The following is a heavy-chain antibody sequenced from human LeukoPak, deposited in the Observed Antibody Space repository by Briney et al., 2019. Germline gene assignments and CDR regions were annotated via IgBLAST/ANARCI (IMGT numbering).Heavy chain of an antibody. J-gene: IGHJ4*02. Sequence: GGSLRLSCAASGFTFSPYSMNWVRQAPGKGLEWVAYISSSSRFIYYADSVKGRFIISRDNANNSLHLQMNSLRVEDTAVYFCARDPGVPAAPLDYWGQGTLVAFSS. CDR1: GFTFSPYS. V-gene: IGHV3-21*01. CDR3: ARDPGVPAAPLDY. CDR2: ISSSSRFI. D-gene: IGHD2-2*01.